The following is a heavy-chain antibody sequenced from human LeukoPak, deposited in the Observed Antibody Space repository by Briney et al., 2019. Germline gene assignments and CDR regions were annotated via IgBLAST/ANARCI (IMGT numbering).Heavy chain of an antibody. J-gene: IGHJ4*02. V-gene: IGHV4-59*08. D-gene: IGHD6-13*01. CDR2: IYYSGST. Sequence: PSETLSLTCTVSGGSLSSYYWSWIRQPPGKGLEWIGYIYYSGSTNYNPSLKSRVTISVDTSKNQFSLKLSSVTAADTAVYYCARSSAAGYYFDYWGQGTLVTVPS. CDR1: GGSLSSYY. CDR3: ARSSAAGYYFDY.